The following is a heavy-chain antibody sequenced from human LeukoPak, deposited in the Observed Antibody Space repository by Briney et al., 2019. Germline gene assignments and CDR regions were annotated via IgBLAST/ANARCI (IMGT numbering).Heavy chain of an antibody. Sequence: PGGSLRLSCSASGFTFSDYSMHWVRQAPGKGLEWVANIKQDGSEKYYVDSVKGRFTISRDNAKNSLYLQMNSLRAEDTAVYYCASETVAGTVVVTSSFDYWGQGTLVTVSS. V-gene: IGHV3-7*01. J-gene: IGHJ4*02. CDR3: ASETVAGTVVVTSSFDY. CDR1: GFTFSDYS. D-gene: IGHD6-19*01. CDR2: IKQDGSEK.